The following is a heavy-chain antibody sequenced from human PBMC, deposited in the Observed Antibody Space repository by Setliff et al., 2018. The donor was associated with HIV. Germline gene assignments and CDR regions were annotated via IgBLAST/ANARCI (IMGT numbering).Heavy chain of an antibody. CDR1: GFSFSNYA. J-gene: IGHJ4*02. V-gene: IGHV3-23*01. CDR2: IAGTSAST. Sequence: GGSLRLSCAVAGFSFSNYAMTWVRQAPGKGLEWVSAIAGTSASTYYADSVKGRFTISRDSSKNTLYLQMNSLRAEDTAVYYCARGQQLVPFDYWGQGTLVTVSS. D-gene: IGHD6-13*01. CDR3: ARGQQLVPFDY.